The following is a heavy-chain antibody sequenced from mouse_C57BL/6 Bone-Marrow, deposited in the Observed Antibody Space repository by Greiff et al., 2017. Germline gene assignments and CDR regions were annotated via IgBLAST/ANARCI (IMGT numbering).Heavy chain of an antibody. Sequence: EVQLVESGGDLVKPGGSLKLSCAASGFTFSSYGMSWVRQTPDKRLEWVATISSGGSYTYYPDSVKGRFTISRDNAKNTLYLQVSSLKSEDTAMYYCASPFFLDVWGTGTTVTVSS. CDR2: ISSGGSYT. CDR3: ASPFFLDV. CDR1: GFTFSSYG. V-gene: IGHV5-6*01. J-gene: IGHJ1*03.